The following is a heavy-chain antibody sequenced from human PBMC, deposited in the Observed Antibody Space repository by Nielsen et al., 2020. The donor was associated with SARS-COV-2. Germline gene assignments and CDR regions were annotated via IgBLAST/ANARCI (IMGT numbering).Heavy chain of an antibody. CDR2: ISSSSSYI. CDR1: GFIFSSYA. J-gene: IGHJ3*02. CDR3: ARDLSTVVTPDTFDI. Sequence: GESLKISCTASGFIFSSYAMSWVRQAPGKGLEWVSSISSSSSYIYYADSVKGRFTISRDNAKNSLYLQMNSLRAEDTAVYYCARDLSTVVTPDTFDIWGQGTMVTVSS. D-gene: IGHD4-23*01. V-gene: IGHV3-21*01.